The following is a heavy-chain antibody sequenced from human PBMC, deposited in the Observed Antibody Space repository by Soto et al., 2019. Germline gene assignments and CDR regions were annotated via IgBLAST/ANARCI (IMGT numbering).Heavy chain of an antibody. CDR3: AGGHDYGDYVDYYGMDV. D-gene: IGHD4-17*01. V-gene: IGHV3-33*01. J-gene: IGHJ6*02. CDR1: GFTFSSYG. Sequence: ALRLSCAASGFTFSSYGMHWVRQAPGKGLEWVAVIWYDGSNKYYADSVKGRFTISRDNSKNTLYLQMNSLRAEDTAVYYCAGGHDYGDYVDYYGMDVWGQGTTVTVSS. CDR2: IWYDGSNK.